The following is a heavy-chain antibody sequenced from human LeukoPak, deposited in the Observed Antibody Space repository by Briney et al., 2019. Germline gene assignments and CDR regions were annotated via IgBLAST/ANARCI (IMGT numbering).Heavy chain of an antibody. Sequence: PGGSLRLSCAASGFTASSNYMSWVRQAPGKGLEWVSVIYSGGSTYYADSVKGRFTISRDNSKNTLYLQMNSLRAEDTAVYYCARAESSGWYRSYYFDYWGQGTLVTVSS. V-gene: IGHV3-53*01. CDR2: IYSGGST. CDR1: GFTASSNY. CDR3: ARAESSGWYRSYYFDY. J-gene: IGHJ4*02. D-gene: IGHD6-19*01.